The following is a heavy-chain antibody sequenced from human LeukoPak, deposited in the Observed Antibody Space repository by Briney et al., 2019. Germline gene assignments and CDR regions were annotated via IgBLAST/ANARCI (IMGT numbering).Heavy chain of an antibody. J-gene: IGHJ4*02. V-gene: IGHV4-4*02. CDR2: VHLDGRT. Sequence: GSLRLSCAASGLTFSGHEMNWVRQPPGKGLEWIGEVHLDGRTNYNPSLESRLTMSVDVSENQVSLKLTSVTAADTAVYYCAREGGFYRPLDYSGQGTLVTVSS. CDR3: AREGGFYRPLDY. CDR1: GLTFSGHEM. D-gene: IGHD3-3*01.